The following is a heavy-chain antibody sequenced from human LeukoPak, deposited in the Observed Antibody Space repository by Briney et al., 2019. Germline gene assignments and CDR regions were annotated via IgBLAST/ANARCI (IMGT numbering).Heavy chain of an antibody. D-gene: IGHD3-10*01. CDR3: ARHYYYGSGSLETFDP. CDR1: GGSISSSSYY. V-gene: IGHV4-39*01. CDR2: IYYSGST. Sequence: SETLSLTCTVSGGSISSSSYYWGWIRQPPGKGLEWIGSIYYSGSTYYNPSLKSRVTISVDTSKNQVSLKLSSVTAADTAVYYCARHYYYGSGSLETFDPWGQGTLVTVSS. J-gene: IGHJ5*02.